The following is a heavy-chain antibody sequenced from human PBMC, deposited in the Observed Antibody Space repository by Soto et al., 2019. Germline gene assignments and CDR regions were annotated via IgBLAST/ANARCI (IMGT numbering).Heavy chain of an antibody. Sequence: QVQLQESGPGLVKPSQTLSLTCTVSGGSISSGGYYWGWIRQHPGKGLEWMGYIYYSGSTYYNPPLKRXXTXSXGTSKNQFSLNLSSVTAADTAVYYCARGDYGDYFDYWGQGALVTVSS. CDR1: GGSISSGGYY. J-gene: IGHJ4*02. D-gene: IGHD4-17*01. V-gene: IGHV4-31*03. CDR3: ARGDYGDYFDY. CDR2: IYYSGST.